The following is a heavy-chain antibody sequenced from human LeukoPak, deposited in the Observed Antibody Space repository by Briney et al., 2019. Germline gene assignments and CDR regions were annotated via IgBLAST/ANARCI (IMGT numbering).Heavy chain of an antibody. J-gene: IGHJ4*02. D-gene: IGHD2-15*01. V-gene: IGHV3-23*01. CDR3: AKPGYCSGGSCYGFDY. CDR1: GFTFSTYA. Sequence: GGSLRLSCAASGFTFSTYAMSWVRQAPGKGLEWVSVISGSGGSTYYADSVKGRFTISRDNSKNTLYLQMNSLRAEDTAVYYCAKPGYCSGGSCYGFDYWGQGTLVTVSS. CDR2: ISGSGGST.